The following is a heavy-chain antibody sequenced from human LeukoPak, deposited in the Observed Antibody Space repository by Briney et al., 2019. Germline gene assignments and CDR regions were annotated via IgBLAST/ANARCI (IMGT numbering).Heavy chain of an antibody. V-gene: IGHV3-23*01. CDR2: ISGSGGST. J-gene: IGHJ4*02. CDR3: AKPRHSSGWYSHYFDY. CDR1: GFTFSSYA. Sequence: GGSLRLSCAASGFTFSSYAMSWVRQAPGKGLEWVSAISGSGGSTYYADSVKGRFTIPRDNSKNTLYLQRNSLRAEHTAVYYCAKPRHSSGWYSHYFDYWGQGTLVTVSS. D-gene: IGHD6-19*01.